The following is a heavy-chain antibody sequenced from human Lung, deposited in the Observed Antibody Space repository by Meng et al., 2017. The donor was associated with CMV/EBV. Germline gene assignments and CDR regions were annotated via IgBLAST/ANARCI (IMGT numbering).Heavy chain of an antibody. CDR3: ARGTPGRSYSDY. CDR2: FVNNVDT. CDR1: GYTFASYG. J-gene: IGHJ4*02. D-gene: IGHD3-10*01. Sequence: QVHLLQSGAEWKKPGASVRVSCEVFGYTFASYGISWLRQAPGQGLEWMGWFVNNVDTYSAQKFQGRVTMTTDTHTSTAFMELRSLRSDDTAVYYCARGTPGRSYSDYWGQGTLVTVSS. V-gene: IGHV1-18*01.